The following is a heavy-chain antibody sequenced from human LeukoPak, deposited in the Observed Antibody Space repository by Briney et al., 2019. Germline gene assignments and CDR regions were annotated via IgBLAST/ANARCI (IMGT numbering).Heavy chain of an antibody. CDR2: ISSSSSYI. Sequence: PGGSLRLSCAASGFTFSSYSMNWVRQAPGKGLEWVSSISSSSSYIYYADSVKGRFTISRDNAKNSLYLQMNSLRAEDTAVYYCARARRDCYYYYGMDVWGQGTTVTVSS. V-gene: IGHV3-21*01. J-gene: IGHJ6*02. CDR3: ARARRDCYYYYGMDV. D-gene: IGHD2-21*02. CDR1: GFTFSSYS.